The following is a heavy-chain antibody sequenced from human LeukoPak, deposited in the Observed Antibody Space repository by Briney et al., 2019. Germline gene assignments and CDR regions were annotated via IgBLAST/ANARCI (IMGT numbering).Heavy chain of an antibody. CDR3: ARVHGPGHDAFDI. CDR2: IIPIFGTA. J-gene: IGHJ3*02. V-gene: IGHV1-69*01. Sequence: GASVKVSCKASGGTFSSYAISWVRQAPGQGLEWMGGIIPIFGTANYAQKFQGRVTITADESTSTAYMELSSLRSEDTAVYCCARVHGPGHDAFDIWGQGTMVTVSS. CDR1: GGTFSSYA. D-gene: IGHD2-8*01.